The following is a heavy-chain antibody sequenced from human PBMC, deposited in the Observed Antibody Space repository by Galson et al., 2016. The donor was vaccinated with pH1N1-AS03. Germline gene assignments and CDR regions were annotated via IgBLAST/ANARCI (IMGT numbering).Heavy chain of an antibody. V-gene: IGHV3-53*05. D-gene: IGHD5-24*01. CDR2: IHSGGGT. J-gene: IGHJ4*02. Sequence: SLRLSCAASGFRVSSDSMTWVRQAPGKGLEWVSVIHSGGGTYYAGSVKGRFSLSRDNFKNTVDLQMNRLRTEDTAVYYCARDFEMPTAHWGQGTLVTVSS. CDR3: ARDFEMPTAH. CDR1: GFRVSSDS.